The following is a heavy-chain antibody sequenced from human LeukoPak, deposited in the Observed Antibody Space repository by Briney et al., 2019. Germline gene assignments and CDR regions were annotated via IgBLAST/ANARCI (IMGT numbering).Heavy chain of an antibody. J-gene: IGHJ2*01. Sequence: GGSLRLSCAASGFTFSSYWMHWVRQAPGKGLVWVSRINSDGSSTSYADSVKGRFTISRDNAKNTLYLQMNSLRAEDTAVYYCARGSIYSSGWYPNWYFDLWGRGTLVTVSS. D-gene: IGHD6-19*01. CDR2: INSDGSST. V-gene: IGHV3-74*01. CDR3: ARGSIYSSGWYPNWYFDL. CDR1: GFTFSSYW.